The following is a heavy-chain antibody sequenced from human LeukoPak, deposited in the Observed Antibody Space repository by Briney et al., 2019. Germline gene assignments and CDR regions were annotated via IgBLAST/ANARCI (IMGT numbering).Heavy chain of an antibody. CDR3: ARARLNCRNGVCSSFGAFDI. CDR2: IYYSGST. D-gene: IGHD2-8*01. CDR1: GGSISSSSYY. Sequence: PSETLSLTCTVSGGSISSSSYYWAWIRQPPGQGLEWIGSIYYSGSTYYNPSLKSRVTISVDTSKNQFSLKLSSVTAADTAVFYCARARLNCRNGVCSSFGAFDIWVQGTMVTVSS. J-gene: IGHJ3*02. V-gene: IGHV4-39*01.